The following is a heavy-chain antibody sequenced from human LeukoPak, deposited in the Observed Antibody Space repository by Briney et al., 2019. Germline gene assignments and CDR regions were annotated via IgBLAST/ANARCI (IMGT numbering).Heavy chain of an antibody. J-gene: IGHJ4*02. Sequence: GESLKISCKGSGFTFTKYWIGWVRQMPGKGLEWMGIIYPGDSDTRYSPSFQGQVTISADKSISTAYLQWSSLKASDTAMYYCARLPRIPIYYFDYWGQGTLVTVSS. V-gene: IGHV5-51*01. D-gene: IGHD2-2*02. CDR1: GFTFTKYW. CDR2: IYPGDSDT. CDR3: ARLPRIPIYYFDY.